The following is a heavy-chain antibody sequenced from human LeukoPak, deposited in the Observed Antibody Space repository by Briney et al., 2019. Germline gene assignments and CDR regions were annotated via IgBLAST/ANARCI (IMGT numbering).Heavy chain of an antibody. V-gene: IGHV3-20*04. CDR2: INWNGGST. J-gene: IGHJ4*02. Sequence: PGGSLRLSCAASGFTFNDYGMSWVRQAPGKGLEWVSGINWNGGSTDYADSVKGRFTISRDNAKKSPYLQMNSLRAEDTALYYCARPAPYDSSSFDYWGQGTLVTVSS. CDR1: GFTFNDYG. D-gene: IGHD3-22*01. CDR3: ARPAPYDSSSFDY.